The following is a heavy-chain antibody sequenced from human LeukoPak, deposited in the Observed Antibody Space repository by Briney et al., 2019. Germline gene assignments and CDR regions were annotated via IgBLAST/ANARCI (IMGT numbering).Heavy chain of an antibody. CDR2: ISYDGSNK. CDR1: GFTFSSYG. Sequence: PGGSLRLSCAASGFTFSSYGMHWVRQAPGKGLEWVAVISYDGSNKYYADSVKGRFTISRDNSKNTLYLQMNSLRAEDTAVYYCAREGSGSYNYYYSMDVWGQGTTVTVSS. D-gene: IGHD3-10*01. J-gene: IGHJ6*02. V-gene: IGHV3-30*03. CDR3: AREGSGSYNYYYSMDV.